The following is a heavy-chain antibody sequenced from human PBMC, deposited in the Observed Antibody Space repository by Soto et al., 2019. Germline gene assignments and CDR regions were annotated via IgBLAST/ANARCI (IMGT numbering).Heavy chain of an antibody. CDR3: ARDQPGYSYGYGLGY. CDR2: ISSSSSYI. V-gene: IGHV3-21*01. J-gene: IGHJ4*02. Sequence: ESGGGLVKPGGSLRLSCAASGFTFSRYSMNWVRQAPGKGLEWVSSISSSSSYIYYADSVKGRFTISRDNAKNSLYLQMNSLRAEDTAVYYCARDQPGYSYGYGLGYWGQGTLVTVSS. D-gene: IGHD5-18*01. CDR1: GFTFSRYS.